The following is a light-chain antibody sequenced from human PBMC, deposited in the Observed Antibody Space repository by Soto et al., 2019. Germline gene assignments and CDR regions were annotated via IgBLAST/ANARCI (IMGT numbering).Light chain of an antibody. V-gene: IGKV1-17*01. CDR1: QGIRHD. CDR3: QQADSFPIT. Sequence: DIHMTLSPSSLSASVGDRVTITCRASQGIRHDLGWYQQKPGKAPKRLIYSASSLQSGVPSRFSGSGSGTDFTLSISSLQPEDFATYYCQQADSFPITFGQGTRLEI. CDR2: SAS. J-gene: IGKJ5*01.